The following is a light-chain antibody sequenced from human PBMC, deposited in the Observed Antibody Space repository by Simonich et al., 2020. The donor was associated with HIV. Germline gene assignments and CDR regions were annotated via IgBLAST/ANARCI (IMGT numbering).Light chain of an antibody. Sequence: EIVLTQFPATLSLSPGERATLSCRASQSVNSYLAWYQQKPGQAPRLLIYDASNRATGIPAMFSGSGSGTDFTLTISSLEPEDCAVYYCQQRSNYTFGQGTKLEIK. V-gene: IGKV3-11*01. CDR3: QQRSNYT. CDR1: QSVNSY. CDR2: DAS. J-gene: IGKJ2*01.